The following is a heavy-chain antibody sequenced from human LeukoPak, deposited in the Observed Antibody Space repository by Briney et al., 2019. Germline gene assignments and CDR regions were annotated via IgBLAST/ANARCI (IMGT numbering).Heavy chain of an antibody. D-gene: IGHD3-10*01. CDR3: AKGSFMVRFYGMDV. CDR2: ISGSGGST. V-gene: IGHV3-23*01. Sequence: GGSLRLSCAASGFTFSSHAMSWVRQAPGKGLEWVSAISGSGGSTYYADSVKGRFTISRDNSKNTLYLQMNSLRAEDTAVYYCAKGSFMVRFYGMDVWGQGTTVTVSS. J-gene: IGHJ6*02. CDR1: GFTFSSHA.